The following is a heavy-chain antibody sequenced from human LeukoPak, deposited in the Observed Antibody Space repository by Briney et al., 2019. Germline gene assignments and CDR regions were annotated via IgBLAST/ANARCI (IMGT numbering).Heavy chain of an antibody. V-gene: IGHV3-23*01. CDR2: ISGSGGST. Sequence: GGSLRLSCAASGFTFSSYAMSWVRQAPGKGLEWVSAISGSGGSTYYADSVKGRFTISRDNSKNSLYLQMNSLRAEDTALYYCAKDMNYYGSGSYYGYFQHWGQGTLVTVSS. CDR1: GFTFSSYA. J-gene: IGHJ1*01. D-gene: IGHD3-10*01. CDR3: AKDMNYYGSGSYYGYFQH.